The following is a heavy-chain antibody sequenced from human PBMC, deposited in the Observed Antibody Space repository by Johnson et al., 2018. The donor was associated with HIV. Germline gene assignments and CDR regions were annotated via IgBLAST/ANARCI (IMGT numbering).Heavy chain of an antibody. CDR1: GFTFSSYA. CDR3: AKSKLQFLAPDAFDI. J-gene: IGHJ3*02. CDR2: ISYDGSNK. D-gene: IGHD5-24*01. Sequence: QVQLVESGGGVVQPGRSLRLSCAASGFTFSSYAMHWVRQAPGKGLEWVAVISYDGSNKYYADSVKGRFTISRDNSKNTLYLQINSLKAEDTAIYYCAKSKLQFLAPDAFDIWGQGTMVTVSS. V-gene: IGHV3-30*04.